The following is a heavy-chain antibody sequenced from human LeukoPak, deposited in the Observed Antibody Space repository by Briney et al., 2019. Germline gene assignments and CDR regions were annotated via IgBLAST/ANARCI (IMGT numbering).Heavy chain of an antibody. CDR1: GYSFTTYW. Sequence: GESLKISCKASGYSFTTYWIGWVRQMPGKGLEWMGIIYPGDSDARYSPSFQGQVTISVDKSISTAYLQWSSLKASDTAVYYCGRLAAKGFWRGGDCWGQGTLVTVSS. CDR3: GRLAAKGFWRGGDC. D-gene: IGHD2-15*01. V-gene: IGHV5-51*01. J-gene: IGHJ4*02. CDR2: IYPGDSDA.